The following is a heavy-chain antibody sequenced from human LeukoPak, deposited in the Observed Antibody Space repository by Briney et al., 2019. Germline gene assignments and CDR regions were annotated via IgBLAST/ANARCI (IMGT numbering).Heavy chain of an antibody. CDR2: IYSGDIGGYT. CDR1: GFTVSNSY. CDR3: ARDPNYYNYGMGV. Sequence: GGSLRLSCAASGFTVSNSYMSWVRQAPGKGLEWVSVIYSGDIGGYTYYSDSVKGGFTISRDNSKNTLNLQMNSLRDEDTAVYYCARDPNYYNYGMGVWGQGTMVTVSS. J-gene: IGHJ6*02. V-gene: IGHV3-66*01.